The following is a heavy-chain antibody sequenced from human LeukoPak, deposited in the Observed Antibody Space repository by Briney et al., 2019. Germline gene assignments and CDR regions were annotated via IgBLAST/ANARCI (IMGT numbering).Heavy chain of an antibody. CDR3: ARRSIVGATAYRGIGAFDI. D-gene: IGHD1-26*01. Sequence: SETLSPSCSVSGGSISSYYWSWIRQPPGEGLEWIGYISYAESTAYNPSLKSRVTISADTSKNQCSLKLNSVTAADTAVYYCARRSIVGATAYRGIGAFDIWGQGTIVTDSP. CDR2: ISYAEST. J-gene: IGHJ3*02. V-gene: IGHV4-59*08. CDR1: GGSISSYY.